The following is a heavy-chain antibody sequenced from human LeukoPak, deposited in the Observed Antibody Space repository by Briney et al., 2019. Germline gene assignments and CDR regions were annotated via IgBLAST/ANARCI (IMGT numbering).Heavy chain of an antibody. CDR1: GFTFSDYY. V-gene: IGHV3-11*01. J-gene: IGHJ4*02. D-gene: IGHD6-19*01. CDR3: ARDAIAVAGTEFDY. Sequence: KTGGSLRLSCAASGFTFSDYYMSWIRQAPGKGLEWASYIRGSGSTIYYADSVKGRFIISRDNAKNSLYLQMNSLRAEDTAVCYCARDAIAVAGTEFDYWGQGTLVTVSS. CDR2: IRGSGSTI.